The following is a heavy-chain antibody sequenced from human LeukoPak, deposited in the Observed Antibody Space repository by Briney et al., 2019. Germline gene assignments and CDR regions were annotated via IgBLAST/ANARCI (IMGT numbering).Heavy chain of an antibody. CDR1: GFTFRDYA. CDR2: ISYDGTTE. V-gene: IGHV3-30*04. Sequence: PGRSLRLSCAASGFTFRDYAFPWVRQAPGKGLEWVAVISYDGTTEYYADSVKGRVTISRDNSNNMLFLQMSSLRTEDTAVYYCARPQASCSSASCYRPFEYWGQGTLVTVSS. CDR3: ARPQASCSSASCYRPFEY. J-gene: IGHJ4*02. D-gene: IGHD2-2*02.